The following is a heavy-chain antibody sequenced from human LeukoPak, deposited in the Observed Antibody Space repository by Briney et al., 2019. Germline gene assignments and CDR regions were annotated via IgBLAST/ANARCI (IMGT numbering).Heavy chain of an antibody. J-gene: IGHJ3*02. V-gene: IGHV4-39*01. CDR3: ARHRAEMATITDDAFDM. CDR1: GGSISSSSYY. Sequence: PSETLSLTCTVSGGSISSSSYYWGWIRQPPGKGLEWIGSIYYSGSTYYNPPPKSRVTISVDTSKNQLSLRLSSVTPADTAVFYCARHRAEMATITDDAFDMWGQGTMVTVSS. D-gene: IGHD5-24*01. CDR2: IYYSGST.